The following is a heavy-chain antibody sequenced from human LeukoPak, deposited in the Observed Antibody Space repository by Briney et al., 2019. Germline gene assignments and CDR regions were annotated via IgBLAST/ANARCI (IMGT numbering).Heavy chain of an antibody. CDR3: ARGRSLVVPAGMGSFDY. J-gene: IGHJ4*02. CDR2: ISAYNGNT. D-gene: IGHD2-2*01. Sequence: GASVKVSCKASGYTFTSYGISWVRQAPGQGLEWMGWISAYNGNTNYAQKLQGRVTMTTDTSTSTAYMELRSLRSDDTAVYYCARGRSLVVPAGMGSFDYWGQGTLVTVSS. CDR1: GYTFTSYG. V-gene: IGHV1-18*01.